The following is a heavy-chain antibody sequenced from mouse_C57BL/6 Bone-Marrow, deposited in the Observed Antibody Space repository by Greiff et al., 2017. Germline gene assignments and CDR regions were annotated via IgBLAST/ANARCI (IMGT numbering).Heavy chain of an antibody. J-gene: IGHJ4*01. V-gene: IGHV1-64*01. Sequence: QVQLQQPGAELVKPGASVKLSCKASGYTFTNYWMHWVKQRPGQGLEWIGMMHPNGGSTDYNEKFKSEATLSVDKSTRTAYMELSILTSEDSAVYYCARSYDYDDYTMDYWGQGTSVTVSS. CDR3: ARSYDYDDYTMDY. CDR2: MHPNGGST. D-gene: IGHD2-4*01. CDR1: GYTFTNYW.